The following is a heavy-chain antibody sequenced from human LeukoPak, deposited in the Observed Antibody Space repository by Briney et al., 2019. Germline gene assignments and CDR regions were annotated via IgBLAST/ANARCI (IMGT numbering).Heavy chain of an antibody. D-gene: IGHD5-12*01. V-gene: IGHV3-23*01. CDR3: AKHSYRVDSFTDY. J-gene: IGHJ4*02. CDR1: GFTFSTYA. CDR2: ISDSGGTT. Sequence: GGSLRLSCAASGFTFSTYAMSWVRQAPGKGLGWVSGISDSGGTTYYADSVKGRFTISRDNSQNTLYLQMNSLRAEDTAVYYCAKHSYRVDSFTDYWGQGTLVTVSS.